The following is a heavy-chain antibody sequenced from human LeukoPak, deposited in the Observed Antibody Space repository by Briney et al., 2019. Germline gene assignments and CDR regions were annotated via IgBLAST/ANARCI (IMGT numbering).Heavy chain of an antibody. D-gene: IGHD1-26*01. Sequence: GGSLRLSCAASGFTFSSYSMNWVRQTPDKGLEWVAVISMDGSNKLYADSVKGRFTISRDNSKNTVYLQMNGLKIDDTGVYFCAKRQKSGREDDAIDIWGQGTRVTVSP. CDR2: ISMDGSNK. V-gene: IGHV3-30*18. CDR1: GFTFSSYS. CDR3: AKRQKSGREDDAIDI. J-gene: IGHJ3*02.